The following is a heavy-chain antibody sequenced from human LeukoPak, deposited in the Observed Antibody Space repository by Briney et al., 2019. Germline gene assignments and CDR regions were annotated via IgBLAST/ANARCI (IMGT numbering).Heavy chain of an antibody. CDR3: AKVDRRELGPYYFDY. Sequence: GGSLRLSCAASGFTFSNYYMSWIRQAPGKGLEWISYINGKGNIIDHAASVKGRFTISRDNSKNTLYLQINSLRAEDTAVYYCAKVDRRELGPYYFDYWGQGTLVTVSS. CDR2: INGKGNII. CDR1: GFTFSNYY. J-gene: IGHJ4*02. V-gene: IGHV3-23*01. D-gene: IGHD3-16*02.